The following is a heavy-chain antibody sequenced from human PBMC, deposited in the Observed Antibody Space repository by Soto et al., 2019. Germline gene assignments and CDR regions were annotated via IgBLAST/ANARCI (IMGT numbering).Heavy chain of an antibody. D-gene: IGHD3-22*01. Sequence: SISRISQTQGKGLEWVSSISSSSSYIYYADSVKGRFTISRDNAKNSLYLQMNSLRAEDTAVYYCVRDPDYYDSSVSGAFDIWGQGTMVTVSS. CDR1: S. J-gene: IGHJ3*02. CDR3: VRDPDYYDSSVSGAFDI. CDR2: ISSSSSYI. V-gene: IGHV3-21*01.